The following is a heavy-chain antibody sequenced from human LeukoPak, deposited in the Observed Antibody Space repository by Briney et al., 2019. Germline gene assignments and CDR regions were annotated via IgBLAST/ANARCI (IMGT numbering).Heavy chain of an antibody. CDR1: GGSFSGYY. V-gene: IGHV4-34*01. J-gene: IGHJ4*02. CDR2: INHSGGT. D-gene: IGHD2/OR15-2a*01. Sequence: SETLSLTCAVYGGSFSGYYWSWIRQPPGKGLEWIGEINHSGGTNYDPSLKSRVTISVDTSKNQFSLKLSSVTAADTAVYYCARGVIFDYWGQGTLVTVSS. CDR3: ARGVIFDY.